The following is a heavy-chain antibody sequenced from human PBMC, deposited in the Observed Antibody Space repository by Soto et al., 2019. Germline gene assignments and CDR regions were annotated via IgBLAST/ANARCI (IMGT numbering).Heavy chain of an antibody. CDR3: ARSFVVAAAGPFDY. J-gene: IGHJ4*02. V-gene: IGHV4-31*03. D-gene: IGHD6-13*01. CDR2: IYYSGST. CDR1: GGSISSGGYY. Sequence: QVQLQESGPGLVKPSQTLSLTCTVSGGSISSGGYYWSWIRQHPGKLLEWIVYIYYSGSTYYNPSLKCRVTISVDTFKNQFSLKLSSVTAADTAVYYCARSFVVAAAGPFDYWGQGNLVTVAA.